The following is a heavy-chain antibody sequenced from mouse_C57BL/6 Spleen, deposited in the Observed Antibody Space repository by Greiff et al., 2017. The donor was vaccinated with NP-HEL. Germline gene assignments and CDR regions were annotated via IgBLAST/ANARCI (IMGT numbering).Heavy chain of an antibody. CDR1: GFTFSNYW. CDR2: IRLKSDNYAT. J-gene: IGHJ2*01. D-gene: IGHD2-4*01. Sequence: EVQLQQSGGGLVQPGGSMKLSCVASGFTFSNYWMNWVRQSPEKGLEWVAQIRLKSDNYATHYAESVKGRFTISRDDSKSSVYLQMNNLRAEDTGIYYCTALYDYDFDYWGQGTTLTVSS. CDR3: TALYDYDFDY. V-gene: IGHV6-3*01.